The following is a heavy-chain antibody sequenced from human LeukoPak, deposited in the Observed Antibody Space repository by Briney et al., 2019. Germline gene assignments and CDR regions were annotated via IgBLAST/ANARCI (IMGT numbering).Heavy chain of an antibody. CDR2: IKQDGSEK. V-gene: IGHV3-7*01. Sequence: GGSLRLSCAASGLTFSSYWMSWVRQAPGKGLEWVANIKQDGSEKRYVDSVTGRFTISRDNTKNSLYLQMNSLRADDTAVYYCARDLAGPPQEAFDIWGQGTMVTVSS. CDR3: ARDLAGPPQEAFDI. J-gene: IGHJ3*02. CDR1: GLTFSSYW.